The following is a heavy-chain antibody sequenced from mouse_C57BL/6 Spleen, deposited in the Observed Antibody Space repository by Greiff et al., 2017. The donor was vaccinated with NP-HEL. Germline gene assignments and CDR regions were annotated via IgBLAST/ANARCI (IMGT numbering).Heavy chain of an antibody. V-gene: IGHV14-4*01. Sequence: EVQLQQSGAELVRPGASVKLSCTASGFNIKDDYMHWVKQRPEQGLEWIGWIDPENGDTEYASKFQGKATITADTSSNTAYLQLSSLTSEDTAVYYCTTYDDGYYGFDYWGQGTTLTVSS. J-gene: IGHJ2*01. D-gene: IGHD2-3*01. CDR1: GFNIKDDY. CDR3: TTYDDGYYGFDY. CDR2: IDPENGDT.